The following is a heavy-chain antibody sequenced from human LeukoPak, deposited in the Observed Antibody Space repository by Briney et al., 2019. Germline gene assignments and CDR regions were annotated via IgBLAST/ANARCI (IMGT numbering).Heavy chain of an antibody. D-gene: IGHD2-15*01. V-gene: IGHV5-51*01. J-gene: IGHJ6*02. CDR1: GYSFTRYW. CDR3: ARQLCSGGRCYYAMDV. CDR2: IYPGDSDT. Sequence: GESLKISCQGSGYSFTRYWIGWVRQMPGKGLEWMGIIYPGDSDTRYSPSFQGQVTISADKSISTAYLQWSSLKASDTAMYYCARQLCSGGRCYYAMDVWCQGTTVTVSS.